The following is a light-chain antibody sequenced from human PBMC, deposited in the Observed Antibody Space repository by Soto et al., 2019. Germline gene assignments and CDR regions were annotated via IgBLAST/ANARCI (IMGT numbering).Light chain of an antibody. J-gene: IGLJ2*01. Sequence: QSALTQPPSASGSPGQSVAISCTGTSSDVGGYSYVSWYQQHPGKAPKLMIYGVSKRPSGVPDRFSGSKSGNTASLTVSGLQAEDEADYYCSSYARNRDILFGGGTKLTVL. V-gene: IGLV2-8*01. CDR2: GVS. CDR3: SSYARNRDIL. CDR1: SSDVGGYSY.